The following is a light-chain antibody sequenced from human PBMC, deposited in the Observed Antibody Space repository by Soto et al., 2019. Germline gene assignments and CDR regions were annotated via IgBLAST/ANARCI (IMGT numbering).Light chain of an antibody. CDR3: AAWDDSLNGVV. CDR1: SSNIGSHT. CDR2: SNT. V-gene: IGLV1-44*01. J-gene: IGLJ2*01. Sequence: QSVLTQPPSASGTPGQRVTISCSGSSSNIGSHTVNWYQQLPGTAPRLLIYSNTQRPSGVPDRFSGSKSGTSASLAISGLHSEYEADYYCAAWDDSLNGVVFGGGTKLTVL.